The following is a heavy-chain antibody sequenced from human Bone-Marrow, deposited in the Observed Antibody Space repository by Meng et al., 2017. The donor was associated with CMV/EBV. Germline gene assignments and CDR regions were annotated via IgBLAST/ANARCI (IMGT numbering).Heavy chain of an antibody. D-gene: IGHD1-26*01. V-gene: IGHV3-30*18. CDR2: ISYDGSNK. J-gene: IGHJ4*02. CDR1: GFTFSSYG. CDR3: AKQTIVGASYFDY. Sequence: AASGFTFSSYGMRWVRQAPGKGLEWVAVISYDGSNKYYADSVKGRFTISRDNSKNTLYLQMNSLRAEDTAVYYCAKQTIVGASYFDYWGQGTLVTVSS.